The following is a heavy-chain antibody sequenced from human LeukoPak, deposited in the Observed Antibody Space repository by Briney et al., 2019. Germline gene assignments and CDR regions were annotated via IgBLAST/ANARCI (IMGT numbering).Heavy chain of an antibody. J-gene: IGHJ4*02. Sequence: GGSLRLSCAASGFIVSNNYMSWVRQAPGKGLEWVSVIYSGGTTNYADSVRGRFAISRDNSKNTLYLQMNSLRAEDTAVYYCARAFSGYYYYLYWGQGTLVTVSS. V-gene: IGHV3-66*01. D-gene: IGHD3-22*01. CDR3: ARAFSGYYYYLY. CDR2: IYSGGTT. CDR1: GFIVSNNY.